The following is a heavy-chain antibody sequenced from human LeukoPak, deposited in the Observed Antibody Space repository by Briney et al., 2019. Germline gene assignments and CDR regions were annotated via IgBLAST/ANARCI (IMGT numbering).Heavy chain of an antibody. D-gene: IGHD2-21*02. CDR1: GFTFRSYA. CDR2: ISGSGGST. V-gene: IGHV3-23*01. CDR3: AKGVANGDTKPVDY. J-gene: IGHJ4*02. Sequence: GGSLRLSCAASGFTFRSYAMSWVRQAPGKGLEWVSAISGSGGSTYYADSVKGRFTISRDNSKNTLYLQMNSLRAEDTAVYYCAKGVANGDTKPVDYWGQGTLVTVSS.